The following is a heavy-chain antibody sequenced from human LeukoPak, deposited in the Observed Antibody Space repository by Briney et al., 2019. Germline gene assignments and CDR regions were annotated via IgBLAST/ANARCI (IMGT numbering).Heavy chain of an antibody. CDR3: VREGSMYSGMDV. CDR1: GFTFRNYA. V-gene: IGHV3-30-3*01. CDR2: ISYDGSKE. Sequence: GGSLRLSCAASGFTFRNYAMHWVRQAPGKGLEWVTIISYDGSKEYDADSVKGRFTVSKDNSRNTLYLQMNSLRTEDTAVYYCVREGSMYSGMDVWGQGTTVIVSS. D-gene: IGHD2-21*01. J-gene: IGHJ6*02.